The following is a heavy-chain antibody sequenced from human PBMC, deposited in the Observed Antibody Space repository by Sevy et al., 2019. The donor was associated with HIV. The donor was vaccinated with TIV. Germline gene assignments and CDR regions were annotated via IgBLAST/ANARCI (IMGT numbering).Heavy chain of an antibody. J-gene: IGHJ6*02. CDR1: EISFTTFG. CDR3: AKDFTGYNGMDV. D-gene: IGHD3-9*01. V-gene: IGHV3-30*18. CDR2: ISYHGRDK. Sequence: GGSLRLSCVVSEISFTTFGMHWVRQAPGKGLEWVAVISYHGRDKFYAESVKGRSTISRDNSKNMLYLQMNSLRAEDTAVYYCAKDFTGYNGMDVWGQGTMVTVSS.